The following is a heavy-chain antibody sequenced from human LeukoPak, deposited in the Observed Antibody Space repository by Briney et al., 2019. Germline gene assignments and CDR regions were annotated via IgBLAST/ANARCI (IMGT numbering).Heavy chain of an antibody. CDR2: IKQDGSEK. J-gene: IGHJ4*02. D-gene: IGHD6-13*01. CDR1: GFTFSSYW. Sequence: GGSLRLSCAASGFTFSSYWMSWVRQAPGKGLEWVANIKQDGSEKYYVDSVKGRFTISRDNAKNSLYLQMNSLRAEDTAVYYCAREGSSSWYKGGGNFDYWGQGTLVTVSS. V-gene: IGHV3-7*01. CDR3: AREGSSSWYKGGGNFDY.